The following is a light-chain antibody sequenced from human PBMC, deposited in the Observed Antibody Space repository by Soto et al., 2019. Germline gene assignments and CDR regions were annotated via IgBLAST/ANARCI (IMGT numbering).Light chain of an antibody. J-gene: IGKJ5*01. V-gene: IGKV3-11*01. CDR3: QQSNVWPPVT. CDR2: GAF. Sequence: EIVLTQSPATLSLSPGDRATLSCRASPSVPNFLAWYQQKPGQAPRLLIYGAFNRATGIPARFSGSGSGTDFTLTISSLEPEDSAIYYCQQSNVWPPVTCGLGTRLDIK. CDR1: PSVPNF.